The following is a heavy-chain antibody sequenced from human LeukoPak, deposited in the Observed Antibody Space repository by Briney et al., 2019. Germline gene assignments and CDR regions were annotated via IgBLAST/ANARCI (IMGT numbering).Heavy chain of an antibody. V-gene: IGHV1-8*03. CDR1: GYTFTSYD. J-gene: IGHJ3*02. CDR3: AREVSVMDAFDI. D-gene: IGHD2-21*01. CDR2: MNPNSGNT. Sequence: GASVKVSCKASGYTFTSYDINWVRQATGQGLEWMGWMNPNSGNTGYAQKFQGRVTITRNTSIRTAYMELSSLRSEDTAVYYCAREVSVMDAFDIWGQGTMVTVSS.